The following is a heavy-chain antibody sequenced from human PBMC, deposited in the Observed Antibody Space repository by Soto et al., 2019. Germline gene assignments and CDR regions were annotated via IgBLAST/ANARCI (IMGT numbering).Heavy chain of an antibody. CDR3: ARQLSPSESYPYVDY. CDR1: GGSISSYY. V-gene: IGHV4-59*08. J-gene: IGHJ4*02. D-gene: IGHD3-10*01. Sequence: SETLSLTCTVSGGSISSYYWSWIRQPPGKGLEWIGYISNSGTTGYNPSLKSRVTISVAASENQFSLKLRSVTAADTAIYYCARQLSPSESYPYVDYWGQGILVTVS. CDR2: ISNSGTT.